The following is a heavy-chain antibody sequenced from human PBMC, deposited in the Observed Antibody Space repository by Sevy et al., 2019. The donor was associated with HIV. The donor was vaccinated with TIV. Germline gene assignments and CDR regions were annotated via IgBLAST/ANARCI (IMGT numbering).Heavy chain of an antibody. Sequence: GGSLRLSCAASGFNIRVYWMLWVRQAPGKGLEWVANIKEDGSTKYYLESVKGRFTISRDNAENSVFLQMNSLRVEDTAVYYCVRALFKADSLWGQGTLVTVSS. CDR3: VRALFKADSL. V-gene: IGHV3-7*01. D-gene: IGHD2-21*01. J-gene: IGHJ4*02. CDR2: IKEDGSTK. CDR1: GFNIRVYW.